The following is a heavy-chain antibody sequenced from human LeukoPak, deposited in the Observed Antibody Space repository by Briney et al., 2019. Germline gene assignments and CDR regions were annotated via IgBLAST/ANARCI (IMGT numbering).Heavy chain of an antibody. CDR1: GGSFSGYY. CDR2: INHSGST. V-gene: IGHV4-34*01. D-gene: IGHD2-8*01. CDR3: ARGSGYCTNGVCYTPFDY. Sequence: PSETLSLTCAVYGGSFSGYYWSWIRQPPGKGLEWIGEINHSGSTNYNPSLKSRVTISVDKSKNQFSLKLSSVTAADTAVYYCARGSGYCTNGVCYTPFDYWGQGTLVTVSS. J-gene: IGHJ4*02.